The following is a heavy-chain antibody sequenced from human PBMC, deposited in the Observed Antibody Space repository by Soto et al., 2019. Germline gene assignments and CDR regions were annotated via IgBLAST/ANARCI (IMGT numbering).Heavy chain of an antibody. V-gene: IGHV4-38-2*01. J-gene: IGHJ6*02. Sequence: SETLFLTCAGSGYSIARGYYLAWVRQSPGKGLEWIGSIYHAGSVYYNPSLNSRVAVSLDTSKNHFSLKLTSVTAADTAVYYCARTFDYYGMDVWGQGTTVTVSS. CDR1: GYSIARGYY. CDR3: ARTFDYYGMDV. CDR2: IYHAGSV.